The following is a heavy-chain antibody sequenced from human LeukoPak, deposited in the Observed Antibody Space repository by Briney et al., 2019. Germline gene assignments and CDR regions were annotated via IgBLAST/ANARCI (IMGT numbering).Heavy chain of an antibody. CDR1: GFTFSDYS. CDR3: ARDRGSSGYHFDY. CDR2: ISTTNSSTI. V-gene: IGHV3-48*01. D-gene: IGHD3-22*01. J-gene: IGHJ4*02. Sequence: PGGSLRLSCAASGFTFSDYSMNWARQAPGKGLEWVSYISTTNSSTIYYADSVEGRFTISRDNAENSLYLQMNSLRAEDTAVYYCARDRGSSGYHFDYWGQGTLVTVSS.